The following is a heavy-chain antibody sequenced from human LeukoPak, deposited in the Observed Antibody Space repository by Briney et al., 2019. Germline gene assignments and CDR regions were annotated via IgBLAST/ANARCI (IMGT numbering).Heavy chain of an antibody. CDR2: INSDGSST. J-gene: IGHJ6*03. CDR3: ARGLIAARLNYYYYMDV. V-gene: IGHV3-74*01. Sequence: PGGSLRLSCAASGFTFSSYWMHWVRQAPGKGLVWVSRINSDGSSTSYADSVKGRFTISRDNAKNTLYLQMNSLRAEDTAVYYCARGLIAARLNYYYYMDVWGKGTTVTVSS. D-gene: IGHD6-6*01. CDR1: GFTFSSYW.